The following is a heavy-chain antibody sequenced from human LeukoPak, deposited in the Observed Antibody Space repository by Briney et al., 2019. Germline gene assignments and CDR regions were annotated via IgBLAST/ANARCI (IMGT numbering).Heavy chain of an antibody. J-gene: IGHJ4*02. Sequence: GGSLRLSCAASGFTFSSYAMSWVRQAPGKGLEWVSAISGSGGSTYYADSVKGRFTISRDNSKNTLYLQMNSLRAEDTAVYYCAKRGDSWSGFTRGFDYWGQGTLVTVSS. CDR1: GFTFSSYA. CDR3: AKRGDSWSGFTRGFDY. D-gene: IGHD3-3*01. CDR2: ISGSGGST. V-gene: IGHV3-23*01.